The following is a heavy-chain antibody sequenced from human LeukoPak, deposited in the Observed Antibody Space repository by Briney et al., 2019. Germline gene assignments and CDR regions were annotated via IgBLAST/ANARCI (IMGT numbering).Heavy chain of an antibody. D-gene: IGHD1-26*01. CDR2: IYYSGST. CDR1: GGSISSNTYY. Sequence: SETLSLTCTVSGGSISSNTYYWGWIRQPPGKGLEWIGSIYYSGSTYYNPSLKSRVTISVDTSKNQFSLKLTSVTAADTAVYYCARGVNSGYFDYCGQGTLVTVSS. J-gene: IGHJ4*02. CDR3: ARGVNSGYFDY. V-gene: IGHV4-39*07.